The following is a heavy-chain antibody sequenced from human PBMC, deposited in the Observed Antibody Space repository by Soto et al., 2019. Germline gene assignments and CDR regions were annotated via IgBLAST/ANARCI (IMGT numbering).Heavy chain of an antibody. V-gene: IGHV3-74*01. J-gene: IGHJ3*02. CDR2: IDTYGSAT. CDR1: GFSLSGHW. D-gene: IGHD6-19*01. Sequence: GGSLRLSCAASGFSLSGHWMHWVRQAPGKGLVWVSRIDTYGSATKYADSVEGRFSISKDNAENTLYLQMNNLRADDTAVYYCVRVLKSIGWDNDVFDIWGQGTMVTVSS. CDR3: VRVLKSIGWDNDVFDI.